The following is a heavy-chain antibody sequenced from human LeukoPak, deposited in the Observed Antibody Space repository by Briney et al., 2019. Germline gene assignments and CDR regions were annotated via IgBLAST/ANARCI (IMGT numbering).Heavy chain of an antibody. J-gene: IGHJ4*02. CDR2: ISAYNGNT. CDR1: GYTFTSYG. V-gene: IGHV1-18*04. CDR3: ARDLVPKYSSGWLASGY. D-gene: IGHD6-19*01. Sequence: VASVKVPCKASGYTFTSYGISWVRQAPGQGLEWMGWISAYNGNTNYAQKLQGRVTMTTDTSTSTAYMELRSLRSDDTAVYYCARDLVPKYSSGWLASGYWGQGTLVTVSS.